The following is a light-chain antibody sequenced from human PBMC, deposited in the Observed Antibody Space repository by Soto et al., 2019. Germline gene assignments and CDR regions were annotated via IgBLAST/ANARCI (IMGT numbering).Light chain of an antibody. CDR1: QSVDSY. CDR2: GAS. CDR3: QEYNTWPWT. Sequence: EIVLTQSPASLSLSPGERATLSCRASQSVDSYLAWYQQKLGQAPRVLIYGASTRATGIPARFTGSGSGTEFILTITSLQSEDSAVYYCQEYNTWPWTFGQGTKVDIK. V-gene: IGKV3-15*01. J-gene: IGKJ1*01.